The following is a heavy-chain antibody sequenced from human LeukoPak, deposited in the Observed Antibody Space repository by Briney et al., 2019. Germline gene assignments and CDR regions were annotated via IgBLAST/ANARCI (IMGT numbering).Heavy chain of an antibody. CDR3: VSFYETY. V-gene: IGHV3-74*01. CDR2: ITSDGSWT. CDR1: GSYW. Sequence: GGSLRLSCAASGSYWMHWVRQAPGKGLVWVSHITSDGSWTGYADSVKGRFTISKDYAKNTVYLQMNNLRAEDTAVYYCVSFYETYWGRGTLVTVSS. D-gene: IGHD2-2*01. J-gene: IGHJ4*02.